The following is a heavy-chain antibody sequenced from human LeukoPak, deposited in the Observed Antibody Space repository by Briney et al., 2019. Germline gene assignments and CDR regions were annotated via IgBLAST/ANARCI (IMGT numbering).Heavy chain of an antibody. V-gene: IGHV1-18*01. D-gene: IGHD2-15*01. CDR2: ISANNDNT. J-gene: IGHJ4*02. CDR3: ARERRSTSGDFDY. CDR1: GYTLSTYG. Sequence: ASVKVSCKASGYTLSTYGISWVRQAPGQRLEWMGWISANNDNTNYAQKFQGRVIMATDTSTNTAYMELRSLRSDDTAVYFCARERRSTSGDFDYWGQGTLVTVSS.